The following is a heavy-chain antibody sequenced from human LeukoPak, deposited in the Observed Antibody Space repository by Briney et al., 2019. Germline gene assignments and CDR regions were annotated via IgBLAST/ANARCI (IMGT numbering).Heavy chain of an antibody. CDR2: VIPVFVV. Sequence: GASVKVSCKVSGGTFNAFAISWVRQAPGQGLEWMGRVIPVFVVDYGPNFQGRVTITADKSTTTVYMEMSSLRSDDTAVFYCARDPEYDTPGYLSGYFDSWGQGTLVTVSS. J-gene: IGHJ4*02. CDR3: ARDPEYDTPGYLSGYFDS. V-gene: IGHV1-69*04. CDR1: GGTFNAFA. D-gene: IGHD3-22*01.